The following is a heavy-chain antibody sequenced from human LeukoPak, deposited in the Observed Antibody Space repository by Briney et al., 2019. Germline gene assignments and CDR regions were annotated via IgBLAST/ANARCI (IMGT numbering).Heavy chain of an antibody. J-gene: IGHJ4*02. Sequence: GGSLRLSCEASGFTFSNYGMHWVRQAPGKGLEWVANIMQDGSEKYYVDSVKGRFTISRDNAKNSLYLQMNSLRAEDTAVYYCARDKGDYDTSGSLFVFGGQGTLVTVSS. CDR1: GFTFSNYG. V-gene: IGHV3-7*03. CDR3: ARDKGDYDTSGSLFVF. D-gene: IGHD3-22*01. CDR2: IMQDGSEK.